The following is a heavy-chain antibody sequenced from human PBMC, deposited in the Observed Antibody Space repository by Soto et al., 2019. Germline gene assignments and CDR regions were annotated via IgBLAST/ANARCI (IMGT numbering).Heavy chain of an antibody. Sequence: PGGSLRLSCAASGFTFSSYGMHWVRQAPGKGLEWVAVISYDGSSKYYADSVKGRFTISRDNSKNTLYLQMNSLRAEDTAVYYCAKELHDYGDHYYYYGMDVWGQGTTVTVSS. CDR2: ISYDGSSK. CDR3: AKELHDYGDHYYYYGMDV. D-gene: IGHD4-17*01. V-gene: IGHV3-30*18. CDR1: GFTFSSYG. J-gene: IGHJ6*02.